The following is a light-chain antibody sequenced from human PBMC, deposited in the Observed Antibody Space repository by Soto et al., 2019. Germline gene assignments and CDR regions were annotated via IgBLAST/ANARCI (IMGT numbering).Light chain of an antibody. CDR2: DAS. Sequence: DIQMTQSPSSLSASVGDRVTITCQASQNINNYLNWYQQKPGRAPKLLIYDASNLEAGIPSRFRGSGSGTDFTFTISRLQPEDITTYYCQQYENLPTFGQGTRREIK. J-gene: IGKJ5*01. CDR3: QQYENLPT. CDR1: QNINNY. V-gene: IGKV1-33*01.